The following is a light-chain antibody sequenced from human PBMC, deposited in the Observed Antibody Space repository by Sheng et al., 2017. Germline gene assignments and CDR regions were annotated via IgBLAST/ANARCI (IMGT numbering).Light chain of an antibody. CDR1: QSISTW. V-gene: IGKV1-5*03. CDR2: KAS. J-gene: IGKJ2*01. Sequence: DIQMTQSPSTLSASVGDRVTITCRASQSISTWLAWYQQKPGKAPNLLIYKASSLERGVPSRFSGSGSGTEFTLTISSLQPDDFATYYCQQYNSYLYTFGQGTKLEI. CDR3: QQYNSYLYT.